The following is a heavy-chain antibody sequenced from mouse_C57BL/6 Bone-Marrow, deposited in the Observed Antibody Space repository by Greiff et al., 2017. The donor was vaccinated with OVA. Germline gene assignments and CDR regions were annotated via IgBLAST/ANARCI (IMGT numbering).Heavy chain of an antibody. CDR1: GFTFSSYA. D-gene: IGHD2-3*01. V-gene: IGHV5-9-1*02. Sequence: EVQLVESGDGLVKPGGSLKLSCAASGFTFSSYAMSWVRQTPEKRLEWVAYISRGGGYTYYADTVKGRVTITRDNAGNTLYLQMSSLKSEDTAMYYCTREGDGYYYFDYGGQGTTPTVSA. CDR2: ISRGGGYT. CDR3: TREGDGYYYFDY. J-gene: IGHJ2*01.